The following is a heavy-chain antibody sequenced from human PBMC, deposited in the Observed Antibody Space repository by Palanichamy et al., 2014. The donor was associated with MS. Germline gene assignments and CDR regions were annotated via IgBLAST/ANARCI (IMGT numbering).Heavy chain of an antibody. CDR1: TFTDDY. CDR3: ATNSAMPFVFDS. D-gene: IGHD2-2*01. J-gene: IGHJ4*02. V-gene: IGHV1-69-2*01. CDR2: LDPEDGET. Sequence: TFTDDYLHWLQQAPGRGLEWMGLLDPEDGETVYAEKLQGRLTITADTSTDTAYMELSGLTSDDTAIYYCATNSAMPFVFDSWGQGTLVTVSS.